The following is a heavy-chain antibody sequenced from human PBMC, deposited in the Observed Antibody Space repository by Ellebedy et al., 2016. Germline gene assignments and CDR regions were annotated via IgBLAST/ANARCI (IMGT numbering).Heavy chain of an antibody. CDR2: INPNSGGT. Sequence: ASVKVSCXASGYTFTGYYMHWVRQAPGQGLEWMGWINPNSGGTNYAQKFQGRVTMTRDTSISTAYMELSRLRSDDTAVYYCARDYDPTNYYFMDVWGRGTTVTVSS. CDR3: ARDYDPTNYYFMDV. J-gene: IGHJ6*03. CDR1: GYTFTGYY. V-gene: IGHV1-2*02. D-gene: IGHD3-3*01.